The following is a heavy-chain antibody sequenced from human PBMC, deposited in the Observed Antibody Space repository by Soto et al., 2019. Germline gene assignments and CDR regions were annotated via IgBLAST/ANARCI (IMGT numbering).Heavy chain of an antibody. CDR3: ARQGYCSSTSCYTVDY. CDR2: IYPGDSHT. CDR1: GYSFTSYW. J-gene: IGHJ4*02. D-gene: IGHD2-2*02. V-gene: IGHV5-51*01. Sequence: GESLKISCKGSGYSFTSYWIGWVRQMPGKGLEWMGIIYPGDSHTKYSPSFQGQVTISADKSISTAYLQWSSLKASDTAMYYCARQGYCSSTSCYTVDYWGQGTRVTVSS.